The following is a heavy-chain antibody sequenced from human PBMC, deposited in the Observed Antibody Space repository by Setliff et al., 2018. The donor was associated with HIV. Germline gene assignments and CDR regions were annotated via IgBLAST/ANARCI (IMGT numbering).Heavy chain of an antibody. CDR1: GSTFTSYA. CDR2: IIPIFSTS. J-gene: IGHJ3*02. CDR3: ARGGRVVPAATGSNAYDI. D-gene: IGHD2-2*01. Sequence: SVKVSCKASGSTFTSYAINWVRQAPGQGLEWMGGIIPIFSTSNYAQRFQGRVTITADESTSTAYMELSSLRSEDTAVYYCARGGRVVPAATGSNAYDIWGQGTKVTVSS. V-gene: IGHV1-69*01.